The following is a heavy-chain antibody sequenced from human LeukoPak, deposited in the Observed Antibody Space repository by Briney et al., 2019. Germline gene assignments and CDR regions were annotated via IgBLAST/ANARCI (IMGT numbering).Heavy chain of an antibody. V-gene: IGHV1-69*05. D-gene: IGHD2-2*02. J-gene: IGHJ5*02. CDR1: GGTFSSYA. Sequence: ASVKVSCKASGGTFSSYAISWVRQAPGQGLEWVGGIIPIFGTANYAQKFQGRVTITTDESTSTAYMELSSLRSEDTAVYYCARDLGYCSSTSCYTGWFDPWGQGTLVTVSS. CDR3: ARDLGYCSSTSCYTGWFDP. CDR2: IIPIFGTA.